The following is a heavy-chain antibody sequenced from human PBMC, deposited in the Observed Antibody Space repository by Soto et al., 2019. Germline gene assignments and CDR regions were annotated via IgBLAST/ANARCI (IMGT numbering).Heavy chain of an antibody. V-gene: IGHV3-15*01. CDR1: GFTFSNAW. J-gene: IGHJ6*02. Sequence: GWSLRLSCAASGFTFSNAWMSLVRQAPGKGLEWVGRIKSKTDGGTTDYAAPVKGRFTISRDDSKNTLYLQMNSLKTEDTAVYYCTVITLHYYYGMEVWGQGTKVTVSS. CDR2: IKSKTDGGTT. D-gene: IGHD3-10*01. CDR3: TVITLHYYYGMEV.